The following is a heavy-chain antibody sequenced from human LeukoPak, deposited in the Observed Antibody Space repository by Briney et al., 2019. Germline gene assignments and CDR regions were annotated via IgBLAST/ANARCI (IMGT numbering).Heavy chain of an antibody. V-gene: IGHV4-4*02. CDR2: IHHSGST. CDR3: ARTPVTTPYYFDY. J-gene: IGHJ4*02. D-gene: IGHD4-17*01. Sequence: SETLSLTSAVSGGSISGSHWWSWVRQPPGKGLEWIEEIHHSGSTNYNPTLKSRVTISLDKSKNHFSLKLSSVTAADAAVYYCARTPVTTPYYFDYWGQGTLVTVSS. CDR1: GGSISGSHW.